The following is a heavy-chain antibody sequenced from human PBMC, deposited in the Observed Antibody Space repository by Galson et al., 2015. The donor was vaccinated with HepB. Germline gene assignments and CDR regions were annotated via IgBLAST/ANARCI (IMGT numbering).Heavy chain of an antibody. CDR3: ARRGNSYGSDQTFFDF. J-gene: IGHJ4*02. CDR2: IGGSGGTT. CDR1: GFTFSTYA. D-gene: IGHD5-18*01. Sequence: SLRLSCAASGFTFSTYAMSWVRQAPGKGLEWVSAIGGSGGTTYYAESVKGRFTISRDNSRNTLYLHMTSLRAEDRAVYYCARRGNSYGSDQTFFDFWGQGTLVTVSS. V-gene: IGHV3-23*01.